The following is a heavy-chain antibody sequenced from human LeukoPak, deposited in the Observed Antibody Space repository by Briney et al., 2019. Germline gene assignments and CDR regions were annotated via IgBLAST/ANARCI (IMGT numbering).Heavy chain of an antibody. Sequence: PSETLSLTCTVSGGSISSGSYYWSWIRQPPGKGLEWIGYGHYSGSTNYNPSLKNRVTISVDTSKNQFSLKLSSVTAADTAVYYCARRFTIFGVTYWFDPWGQGTLVTVSS. CDR1: GGSISSGSYY. CDR2: GHYSGST. J-gene: IGHJ5*02. D-gene: IGHD3-3*01. V-gene: IGHV4-61*01. CDR3: ARRFTIFGVTYWFDP.